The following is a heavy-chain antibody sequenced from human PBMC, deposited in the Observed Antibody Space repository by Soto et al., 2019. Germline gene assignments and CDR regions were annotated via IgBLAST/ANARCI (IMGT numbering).Heavy chain of an antibody. D-gene: IGHD3-10*01. CDR3: ARSVRSGSFPYYYYAMDV. CDR2: ITSDGSST. Sequence: GSLRLSCEASGFTFSSYAMHWVRQAPGKGLVWVSGITSDGSSTCYADSVKGRFTISRDNAKNTLDLQMHGLRAEDMAVYYCARSVRSGSFPYYYYAMDVWGQGTTVTVSS. CDR1: GFTFSSYA. J-gene: IGHJ6*02. V-gene: IGHV3-74*01.